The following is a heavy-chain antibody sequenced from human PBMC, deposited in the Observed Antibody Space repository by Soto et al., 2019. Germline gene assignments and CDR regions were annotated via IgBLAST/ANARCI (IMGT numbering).Heavy chain of an antibody. Sequence: ASVKVSCKASGYTFTSYGISWVRQAPGQGLEWMGWISAYNANTHYADSVKGRFTISRDNSRNTLNLQMNSLRAADTALYYCVSWLSDHFDYWGQGTPVTVSS. D-gene: IGHD5-12*01. J-gene: IGHJ4*02. CDR3: VSWLSDHFDY. CDR1: GYTFTSYG. CDR2: ISAYNANT. V-gene: IGHV1-18*01.